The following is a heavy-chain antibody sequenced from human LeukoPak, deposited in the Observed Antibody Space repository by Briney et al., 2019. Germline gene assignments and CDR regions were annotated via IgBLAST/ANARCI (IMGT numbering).Heavy chain of an antibody. D-gene: IGHD6-13*01. J-gene: IGHJ3*02. CDR3: ASYSSRYAFDI. CDR2: INPSGGST. Sequence: ASVKVSCKASGYTFTSYYMHWVRQAPGQGLEWMGIINPSGGSTSYAQKLQGRVTMTRDTSTSTVYMELSGLRSEDTAVYYCASYSSRYAFDIWGQGTMVTVSS. CDR1: GYTFTSYY. V-gene: IGHV1-46*01.